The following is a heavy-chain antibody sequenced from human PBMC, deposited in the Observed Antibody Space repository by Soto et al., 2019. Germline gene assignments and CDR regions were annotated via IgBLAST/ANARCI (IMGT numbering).Heavy chain of an antibody. CDR3: ARDTVLPVAGPDY. CDR1: GFTFSSYS. J-gene: IGHJ4*02. V-gene: IGHV3-33*01. Sequence: PGGSLRLSWAASGFTFSSYSMHWVRLAPGKGLEWVAVIWYDGSNKYYADSVKGRFTISRDNSKNTLYLQMNSLRAEDTAVYYCARDTVLPVAGPDYWGQGTLVTVSS. D-gene: IGHD6-19*01. CDR2: IWYDGSNK.